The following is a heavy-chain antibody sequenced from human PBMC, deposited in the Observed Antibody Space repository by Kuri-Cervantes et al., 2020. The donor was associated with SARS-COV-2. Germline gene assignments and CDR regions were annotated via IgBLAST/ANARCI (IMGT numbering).Heavy chain of an antibody. D-gene: IGHD2-21*02. V-gene: IGHV4-34*01. J-gene: IGHJ4*02. CDR1: GGSFSGYY. CDR2: INHSGST. CDR3: ARGLKEARHIVVVTAIRETRRFDY. Sequence: SETLSLTCAVYGGSFSGYYWSWIRQPPGKGLEWIGEINHSGSTNYNPSLKSRVTISVDTSKNQFSLKPSSVTAADTAVYYCARGLKEARHIVVVTAIRETRRFDYWGQGTLVTVSS.